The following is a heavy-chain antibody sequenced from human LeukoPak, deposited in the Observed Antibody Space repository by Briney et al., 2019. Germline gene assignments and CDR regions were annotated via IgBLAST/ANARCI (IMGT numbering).Heavy chain of an antibody. V-gene: IGHV1-18*01. CDR3: ARRGSSGWFPY. CDR2: ISAYNGNT. J-gene: IGHJ4*02. Sequence: ASVKVSCKASGYTFTSYGISWVQQAPGQGLEGMGWISAYNGNTNYAQKLQGRVAMTTDTSTSTAYMELRSLRSDDTAVYYCARRGSSGWFPYWGQGTLVTVSS. D-gene: IGHD6-19*01. CDR1: GYTFTSYG.